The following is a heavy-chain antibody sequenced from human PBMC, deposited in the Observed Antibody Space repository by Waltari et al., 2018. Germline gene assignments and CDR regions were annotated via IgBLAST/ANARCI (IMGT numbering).Heavy chain of an antibody. CDR3: ASTVGEPYYYYGMDV. J-gene: IGHJ6*02. D-gene: IGHD1-26*01. CDR1: GGSISSYY. CDR2: IYYSGSP. Sequence: QVQLQESGPGLVKPSETLSLTCTVSGGSISSYYWSWIRQPPGKGLEWIGYIYYSGSPNDNPSPKSRCTISVDTSKNQFSLNLSSVTAADTAVYYCASTVGEPYYYYGMDVWGQGTTVTVSS. V-gene: IGHV4-59*01.